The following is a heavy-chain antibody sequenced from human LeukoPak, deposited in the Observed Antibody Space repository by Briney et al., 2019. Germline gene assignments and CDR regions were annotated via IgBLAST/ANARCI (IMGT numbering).Heavy chain of an antibody. Sequence: ASVKVSCKASGYTFTGYYMHWVRQAPGQGLEWMGWINPNSGGTKYAQKFQGRVTMTRDTSISTGDMELSRLRSDDTAVYYCARVAIGHCSSTSCYYVKDIFDYWGQGTLVTVSS. D-gene: IGHD2-2*01. CDR2: INPNSGGT. J-gene: IGHJ4*02. V-gene: IGHV1-2*02. CDR1: GYTFTGYY. CDR3: ARVAIGHCSSTSCYYVKDIFDY.